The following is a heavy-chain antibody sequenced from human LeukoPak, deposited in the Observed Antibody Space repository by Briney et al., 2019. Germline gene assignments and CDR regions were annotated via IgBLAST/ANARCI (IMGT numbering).Heavy chain of an antibody. D-gene: IGHD1-7*01. Sequence: PSETLSLTCTVSGGSISSYYWSWIRQSPGRGLEWIGYIYYSGSTNYNPSLKSRVTISVDTSKNQFSLKLSSVTAADTAVYYCARVRNYVNWFDPWGQGTLVTVSS. CDR2: IYYSGST. CDR3: ARVRNYVNWFDP. CDR1: GGSISSYY. J-gene: IGHJ5*02. V-gene: IGHV4-59*01.